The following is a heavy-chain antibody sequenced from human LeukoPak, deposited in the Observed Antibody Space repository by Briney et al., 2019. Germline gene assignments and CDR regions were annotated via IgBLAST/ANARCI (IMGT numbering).Heavy chain of an antibody. D-gene: IGHD2/OR15-2a*01. CDR2: ISGSDGST. CDR3: ARAGNTRFDY. CDR1: GFTFSSYA. J-gene: IGHJ4*02. Sequence: GGSLRLSCAASGFTFSSYAMSWVRQAPGKGLEWVSGISGSDGSTYYADSVKGRFTISRDNPKNTLHLQMNSLRAEDTAVYYCARAGNTRFDYWGQGTLVTVSS. V-gene: IGHV3-23*01.